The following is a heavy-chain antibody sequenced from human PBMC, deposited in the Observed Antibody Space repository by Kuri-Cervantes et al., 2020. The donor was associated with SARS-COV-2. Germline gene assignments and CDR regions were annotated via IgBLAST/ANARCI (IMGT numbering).Heavy chain of an antibody. D-gene: IGHD3-3*01. J-gene: IGHJ4*02. Sequence: SETLSLTCTVSGGSISSYYWGWIRQPPGKGLEWIGSIYYSGSTYYNPSLKSRVTISVDTSKNQFSLKRSSVTAADTAVYYCAGQGEIFGVVITHLYFDYWGQGTLVTVSS. CDR3: AGQGEIFGVVITHLYFDY. CDR2: IYYSGST. V-gene: IGHV4-39*01. CDR1: GGSISSYY.